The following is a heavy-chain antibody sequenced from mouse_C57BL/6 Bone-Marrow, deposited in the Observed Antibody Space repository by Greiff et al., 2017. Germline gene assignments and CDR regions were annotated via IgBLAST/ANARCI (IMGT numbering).Heavy chain of an antibody. CDR1: GYAFTNYL. CDR3: ASGGKEFAY. V-gene: IGHV1-54*01. Sequence: QVQLKESGAELVRPGSSVKVSCKASGYAFTNYLIGWVKQRPGQGLEWIGVINPGSGGTNYNEKFKGKATVTADNSSSTTYMQHSSLTSEDSAVYFCASGGKEFAYWGQGTLVTVSA. CDR2: INPGSGGT. J-gene: IGHJ3*01. D-gene: IGHD1-3*01.